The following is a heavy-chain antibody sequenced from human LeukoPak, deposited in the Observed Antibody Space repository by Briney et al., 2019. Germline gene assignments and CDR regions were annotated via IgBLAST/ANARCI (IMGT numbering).Heavy chain of an antibody. V-gene: IGHV3-33*01. CDR2: IWYDGSNK. Sequence: GTSLRLSCAASGFTFRSHGMHWVRQAPGKGLEWVAFIWYDGSNKYYTDSVKGRFTISRDNSKNTLYLQMNSLRAEDTAVYYCAGDRATSYFDYWGQGALVTISS. D-gene: IGHD1-26*01. CDR3: AGDRATSYFDY. CDR1: GFTFRSHG. J-gene: IGHJ4*02.